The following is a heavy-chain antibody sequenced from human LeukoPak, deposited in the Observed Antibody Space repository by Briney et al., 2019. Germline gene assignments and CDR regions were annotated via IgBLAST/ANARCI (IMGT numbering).Heavy chain of an antibody. CDR1: GFTFSSYA. CDR3: AKDPRYSSSSLLDY. V-gene: IGHV3-23*01. J-gene: IGHJ4*02. D-gene: IGHD6-6*01. CDR2: NSGSGGST. Sequence: GGSLRLSCAASGFTFSSYAMSWVRQAPGKGLEWVSANSGSGGSTYYADSVKGRFTISRDNSKNTLYLQMNSLRAEDTAVYYCAKDPRYSSSSLLDYWGQGTLVTVSS.